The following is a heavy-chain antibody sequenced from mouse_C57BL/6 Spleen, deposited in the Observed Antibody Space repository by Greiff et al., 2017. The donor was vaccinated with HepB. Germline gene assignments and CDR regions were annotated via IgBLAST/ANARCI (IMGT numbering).Heavy chain of an antibody. CDR1: GFSLSTSGMG. J-gene: IGHJ1*03. CDR3: ARSLGYGSSFDV. Sequence: QVTLKVSGPGILQSSQPLSLTCSFSGFSLSTSGMGVSWIRQPSGKGLEWLAHIYWDDDKRYNPSLKSRLTISKDTSRNQVFLKITSVDTADTATYYCARSLGYGSSFDVWGTGTTVTVSS. CDR2: IYWDDDK. D-gene: IGHD1-1*01. V-gene: IGHV8-12*01.